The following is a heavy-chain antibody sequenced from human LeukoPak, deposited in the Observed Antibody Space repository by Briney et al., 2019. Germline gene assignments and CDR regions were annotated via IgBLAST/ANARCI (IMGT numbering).Heavy chain of an antibody. J-gene: IGHJ6*02. Sequence: GGSLRLSCAASGFTFDDYAMHWVRQAPGKGLEWVSGITWNSGSIGYADSVKGRFTISRDNAKNALYLQMNSLRAEDTALYYCVKGYYYDSSGYYYVDYYYGMDVWGQGTTVTVSS. CDR3: VKGYYYDSSGYYYVDYYYGMDV. CDR2: ITWNSGSI. CDR1: GFTFDDYA. D-gene: IGHD3-22*01. V-gene: IGHV3-9*01.